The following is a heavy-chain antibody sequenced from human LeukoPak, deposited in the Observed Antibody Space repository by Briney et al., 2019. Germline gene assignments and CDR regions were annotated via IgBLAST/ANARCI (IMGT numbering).Heavy chain of an antibody. D-gene: IGHD6-19*01. V-gene: IGHV1-2*06. CDR2: IDPNSGGT. CDR3: ARDAAVAADY. J-gene: IGHJ4*02. Sequence: GASVKVSCKASGYTFTGYYIHWVRQAPGQGPEWMGRIDPNSGGTIYAQKFQGRVTMTRDTSITTAYMELSRLRSDDTAVYYCARDAAVAADYWGQGTLVTVSS. CDR1: GYTFTGYY.